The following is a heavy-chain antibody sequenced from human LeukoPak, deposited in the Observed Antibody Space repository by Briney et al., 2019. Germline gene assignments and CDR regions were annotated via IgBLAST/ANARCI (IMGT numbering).Heavy chain of an antibody. CDR1: GYTSIDYY. V-gene: IGHV1-2*02. CDR2: ISPDSGGT. CDR3: VTLGATNFDY. Sequence: ASVKVSCKASGYTSIDYYIHWVRQAPGQGLEFLGWISPDSGGTNYPQKFQGRVTLTRDTSISTAYMELSRLRSDDTAVYCCVTLGATNFDYWGQGTLVTVSS. J-gene: IGHJ4*02. D-gene: IGHD1-26*01.